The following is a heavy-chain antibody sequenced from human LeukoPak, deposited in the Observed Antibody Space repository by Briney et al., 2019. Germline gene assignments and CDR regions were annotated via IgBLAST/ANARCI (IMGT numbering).Heavy chain of an antibody. Sequence: GGSLRLSCVASGFTFSSHWMRWVRQAPGKGLERVANIKEDGGEKYYMDSVKGRFTISRDNAKNSVYLQMNSLRTEDTAIYFCARDGLPAAGDYWGQGTLVTVSS. D-gene: IGHD6-13*01. V-gene: IGHV3-7*01. CDR2: IKEDGGEK. CDR3: ARDGLPAAGDY. CDR1: GFTFSSHW. J-gene: IGHJ4*02.